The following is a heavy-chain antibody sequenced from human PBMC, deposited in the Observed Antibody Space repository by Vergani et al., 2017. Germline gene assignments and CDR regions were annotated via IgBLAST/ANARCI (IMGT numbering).Heavy chain of an antibody. V-gene: IGHV3-11*01. CDR3: ASRIVGATALSY. Sequence: QVQLVESGGGLVKPGGSLRLPCAASGLTFSDYYTSWIRQAPGKGLEWVSYISSSGSTIYYADSVKGLVTISRDNAKNSLYLQMDSLRAEDTAVYYCASRIVGATALSYWGQGTLVTVSS. D-gene: IGHD1-26*01. J-gene: IGHJ4*02. CDR2: ISSSGSTI. CDR1: GLTFSDYY.